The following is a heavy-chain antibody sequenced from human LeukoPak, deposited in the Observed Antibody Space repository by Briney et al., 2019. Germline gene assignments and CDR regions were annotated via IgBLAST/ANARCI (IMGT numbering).Heavy chain of an antibody. Sequence: GRSLRLSCAASGFTFDDYAMHWVRQAPGKGLVWVSRINSDGSSTSYADSVKGRFTISRDNAKNTLYLQMNSLRAEDTAVYYCARVVRGVIHYWGQGTLVTVSS. CDR1: GFTFDDYA. V-gene: IGHV3-74*01. D-gene: IGHD3-10*01. J-gene: IGHJ4*02. CDR3: ARVVRGVIHY. CDR2: INSDGSST.